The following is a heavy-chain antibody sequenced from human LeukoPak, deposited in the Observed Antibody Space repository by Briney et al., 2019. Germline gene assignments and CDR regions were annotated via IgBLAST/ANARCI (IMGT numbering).Heavy chain of an antibody. J-gene: IGHJ4*02. CDR2: IIPILGIA. V-gene: IGHV1-69*04. D-gene: IGHD1-26*01. Sequence: SVKVSCKASGGTFSSYAISWVRQAPGQGLEWMGRIIPILGIANYAQKFQGRVTITADKSTSTAYMELSSLRSGDTAVYYCARVSGSYFSSDYWGQGTLVTVSS. CDR1: GGTFSSYA. CDR3: ARVSGSYFSSDY.